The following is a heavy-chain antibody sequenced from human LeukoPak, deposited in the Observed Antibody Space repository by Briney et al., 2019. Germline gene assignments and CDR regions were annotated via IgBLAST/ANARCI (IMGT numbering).Heavy chain of an antibody. D-gene: IGHD3-22*01. V-gene: IGHV4-38-2*02. CDR3: AREIPPQVRGSGYYAWFDP. CDR1: GYSISSGYY. Sequence: SETLSLTCTVSGYSISSGYYWGWIRQPPGKGLEWIGSIYHSGSTYYNPSLKSRVTISVDTSKNQFSLKLSSVTAADTAVYYCAREIPPQVRGSGYYAWFDPWGQGTLVTVSS. CDR2: IYHSGST. J-gene: IGHJ5*02.